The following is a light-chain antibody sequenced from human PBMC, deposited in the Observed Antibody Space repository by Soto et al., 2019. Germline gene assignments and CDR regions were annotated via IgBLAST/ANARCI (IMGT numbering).Light chain of an antibody. CDR2: GAS. V-gene: IGKV3-20*01. J-gene: IGKJ4*01. CDR1: QSVSSSY. Sequence: EIVLTQSPGTLSLSPGERVTLSCRTSQSVSSSYLAWYQQKPGQAPRLLIYGASSRATGIPDRFSGSGSGTGFTLTISRMEAEDVAVYYCQQYGGSPFFGGGNKVEIK. CDR3: QQYGGSPF.